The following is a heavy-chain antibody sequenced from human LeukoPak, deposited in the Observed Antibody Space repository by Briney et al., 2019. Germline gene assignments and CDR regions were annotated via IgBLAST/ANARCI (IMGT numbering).Heavy chain of an antibody. CDR1: GFTFSDYF. CDR2: ISGSGGST. J-gene: IGHJ4*02. V-gene: IGHV3-23*01. CDR3: AKDRQGYSYGFFRPTYYFDY. D-gene: IGHD5-18*01. Sequence: GGSLRLSCTASGFTFSDYFMSWIRQAPGKGLEWVSAISGSGGSTYYADSVKGRFTISRDNSKNTLYLQMNSLRAEDTAVYYCAKDRQGYSYGFFRPTYYFDYWGQGTLVTVSS.